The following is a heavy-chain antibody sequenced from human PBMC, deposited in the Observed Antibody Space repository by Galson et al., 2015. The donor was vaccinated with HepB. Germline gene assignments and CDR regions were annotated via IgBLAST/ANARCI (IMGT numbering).Heavy chain of an antibody. Sequence: SVKVSCKASGYTFTSYHMHWVRQAPGQGLEWMGIISPSGYSTTYAQKFQGRVTMTRDTSTSTVYMELSRLRSEDTAKYYCARGNLDYYYMDVWGKGTTVTVSS. CDR1: GYTFTSYH. D-gene: IGHD4-11*01. CDR2: ISPSGYST. CDR3: ARGNLDYYYMDV. V-gene: IGHV1-46*01. J-gene: IGHJ6*03.